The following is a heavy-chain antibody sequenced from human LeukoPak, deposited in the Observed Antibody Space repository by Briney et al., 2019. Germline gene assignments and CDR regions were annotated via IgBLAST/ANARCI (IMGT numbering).Heavy chain of an antibody. CDR3: ARGQLRYFDWLFPFDP. D-gene: IGHD3-9*01. Sequence: ASVKVSCKASGYTFTSYDINCVRQATGQGLEWMGWMNPNSGNTGYAQKFQGRVTMTRNTSISTAYMELSSLRSEDTAVYYCARGQLRYFDWLFPFDPWGQGTLVTVSS. V-gene: IGHV1-8*01. J-gene: IGHJ5*02. CDR1: GYTFTSYD. CDR2: MNPNSGNT.